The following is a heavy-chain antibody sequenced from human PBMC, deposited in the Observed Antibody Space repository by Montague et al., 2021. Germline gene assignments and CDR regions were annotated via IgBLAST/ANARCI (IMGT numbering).Heavy chain of an antibody. J-gene: IGHJ6*02. CDR2: IYYSRRT. CDR3: AVTNPYYYYGMDV. D-gene: IGHD1-14*01. Sequence: ETLSLTCSVSGASISDYYWGWIRQPPGKGLEWIGYIYYSRRTNYNPPLKSRVTISVDTSKNQFSLKLSSVTAADTAFYYCAVTNPYYYYGMDVWGQGTTVTVSS. CDR1: GASISDYY. V-gene: IGHV4-59*01.